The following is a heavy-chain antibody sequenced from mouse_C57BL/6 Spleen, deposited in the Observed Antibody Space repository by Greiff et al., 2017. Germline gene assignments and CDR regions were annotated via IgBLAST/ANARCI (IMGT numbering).Heavy chain of an antibody. CDR3: ARSRGFLYYYAMDY. Sequence: EVKLVESGGGLVKPGGSLKLSCAASGFTFSDYGMHWVRQAPEKGLEWVAYISSGSSTIYYADTVKGRFTISRDNAKNTLFLQMTSLRSEDTAMYYCARSRGFLYYYAMDYWGQGTSVTVSS. CDR1: GFTFSDYG. CDR2: ISSGSSTI. V-gene: IGHV5-17*01. J-gene: IGHJ4*01. D-gene: IGHD1-1*01.